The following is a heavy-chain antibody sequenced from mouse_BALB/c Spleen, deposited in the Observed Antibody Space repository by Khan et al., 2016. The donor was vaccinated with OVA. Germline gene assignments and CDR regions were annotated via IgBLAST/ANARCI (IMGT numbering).Heavy chain of an antibody. CDR3: VRGRSY. CDR2: INYSGST. CDR1: GHSITSDYA. Sequence: EVELVESGPGLVKPSQSLSLTCTVTGHSITSDYAWNWIRQFPGNRLEWMGYINYSGSTSKKPSLKSRMSISRDTSKNQIFLQLNSVTTEDTATYYCVRGRSYWGQGTLVTVSA. J-gene: IGHJ3*01. V-gene: IGHV3-2*02.